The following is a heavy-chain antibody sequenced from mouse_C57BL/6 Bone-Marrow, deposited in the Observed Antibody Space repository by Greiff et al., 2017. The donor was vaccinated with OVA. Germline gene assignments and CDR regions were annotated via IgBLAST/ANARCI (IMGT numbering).Heavy chain of an antibody. CDR3: TTDYGSSYGYFDV. CDR1: GFNIKDYY. V-gene: IGHV14-1*01. J-gene: IGHJ1*03. CDR2: IDPEDGDT. D-gene: IGHD1-1*01. Sequence: VQLQQSGAELVRPGASVKLSCTASGFNIKDYYMHWVKQRPEQGLEWIGRIDPEDGDTDSAPKFQGKATMTADTSSNTAYLQLSSLTSEDTAVYYCTTDYGSSYGYFDVWGTGTTVTVSS.